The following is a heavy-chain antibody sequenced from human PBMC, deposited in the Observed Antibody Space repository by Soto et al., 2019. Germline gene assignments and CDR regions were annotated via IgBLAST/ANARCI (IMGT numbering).Heavy chain of an antibody. CDR1: GGSISSYY. V-gene: IGHV4-59*01. CDR2: IYYSGST. J-gene: IGHJ4*02. CDR3: ARERGTVGDFDY. D-gene: IGHD3-16*01. Sequence: PSETLSITCTVSGGSISSYYWSWIRQPPGKGLEWIGYIYYSGSTNYNPSLKSRVTISVDTSKNQFSLKLSSVTAADTAVYYCARERGTVGDFDYWGQGTLVTVSS.